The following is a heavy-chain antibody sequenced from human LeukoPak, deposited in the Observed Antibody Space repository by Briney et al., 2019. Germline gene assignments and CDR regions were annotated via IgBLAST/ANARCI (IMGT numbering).Heavy chain of an antibody. CDR1: GFTFSSYG. V-gene: IGHV3-30*18. D-gene: IGHD3-3*01. CDR3: AKGRVFGVVIPSFDY. J-gene: IGHJ4*02. CDR2: ISYDGSNK. Sequence: GGSLRLSCAASGFTFSSYGMHWVRRAPGKGLEWVAVISYDGSNKYYADSVKGRFTISRDNSKNTLYLQMNSLRAEDTAVYYCAKGRVFGVVIPSFDYWGQGTLVTVSS.